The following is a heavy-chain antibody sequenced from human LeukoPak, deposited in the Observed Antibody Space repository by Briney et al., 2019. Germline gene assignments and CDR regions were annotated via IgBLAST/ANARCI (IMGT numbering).Heavy chain of an antibody. J-gene: IGHJ4*02. Sequence: GGSLRLSCAASGFTFSSYWMSWVRQAPGKGLEWVANIKKDGSEKYYVDSVKGRFTISRDNAKNSLYLQMNSLRAEDTAVYYCARDSERDYRSTLYSSGWAHFDYWGQGTLVTVSS. V-gene: IGHV3-7*01. D-gene: IGHD6-19*01. CDR3: ARDSERDYRSTLYSSGWAHFDY. CDR1: GFTFSSYW. CDR2: IKKDGSEK.